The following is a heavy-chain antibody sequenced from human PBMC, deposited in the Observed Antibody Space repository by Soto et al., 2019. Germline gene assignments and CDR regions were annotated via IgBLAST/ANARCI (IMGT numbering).Heavy chain of an antibody. J-gene: IGHJ6*02. CDR1: GFTFSSYA. V-gene: IGHV3-23*01. D-gene: IGHD3-10*01. CDR3: AKAPLWFGEFPSPYYYGMDV. CDR2: ISGSGGST. Sequence: PGGSLRLSCAASGFTFSSYAMSWVRQAPGKGLEWVSAISGSGGSTYYADSVKGRFTISRDNSKNTLYLQMNSLRAEDTAVYYCAKAPLWFGEFPSPYYYGMDVWGQGTTVTVSS.